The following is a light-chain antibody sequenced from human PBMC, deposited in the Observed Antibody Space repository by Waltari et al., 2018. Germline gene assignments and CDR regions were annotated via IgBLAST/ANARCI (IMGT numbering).Light chain of an antibody. CDR2: KAS. CDR1: KSIGSW. V-gene: IGKV1-5*03. CDR3: QQYQSPPWT. Sequence: DIQMTQFPSTLSASVGTSVTITCRASKSIGSWLAWYQQKPGEAPKVLIYKASILESGVPSRFSGSGSGTEFTLTISSLQPDDFATYYCQQYQSPPWTFGQGTNVEIK. J-gene: IGKJ1*01.